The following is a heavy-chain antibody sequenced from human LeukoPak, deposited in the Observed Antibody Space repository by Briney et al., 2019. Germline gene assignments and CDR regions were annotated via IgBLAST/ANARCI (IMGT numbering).Heavy chain of an antibody. CDR2: ISRSSSTI. V-gene: IGHV3-48*04. Sequence: GGSLRLSCAASGFTFSSYSMNWVRQAPGKGLEWVSYISRSSSTIYYADSVKGRFTISRDNAKNSLYLQMNSLRAEDTAVYYCARDQFPLAAAGTKGFDPWGQGTLVTVSS. J-gene: IGHJ5*02. CDR1: GFTFSSYS. D-gene: IGHD6-13*01. CDR3: ARDQFPLAAAGTKGFDP.